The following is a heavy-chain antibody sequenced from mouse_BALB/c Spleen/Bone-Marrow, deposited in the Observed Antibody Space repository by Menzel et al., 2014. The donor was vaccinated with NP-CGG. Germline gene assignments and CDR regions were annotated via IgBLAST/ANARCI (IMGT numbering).Heavy chain of an antibody. J-gene: IGHJ2*01. CDR2: IDTSDSYT. V-gene: IGHV1-69*01. CDR3: ARRGVYYYGSFDY. D-gene: IGHD1-1*01. Sequence: QVQLQQPGAELVMPGASVKMSCKASGYTFTDYWMHWVKQRPGQGLAWIGAIDTSDSYTSYNQKFKGKATLTVDESSSTAYMQLSSLTSEDSAVYYCARRGVYYYGSFDYWGQGTTLTVSS. CDR1: GYTFTDYW.